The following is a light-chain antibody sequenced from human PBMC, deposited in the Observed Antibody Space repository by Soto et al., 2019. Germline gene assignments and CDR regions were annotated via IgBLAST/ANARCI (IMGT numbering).Light chain of an antibody. CDR2: AAS. Sequence: DIQMTQSPSSVSASVGDRVTITCRASQGIVSWLAWYQQKPGKAPKLLIYAASNLQSGVPLRFSGSGSGTDFTLTISSLQPEDFATYYCQQTTSFPLTLGGGTKVDIK. V-gene: IGKV1-12*01. CDR3: QQTTSFPLT. J-gene: IGKJ4*01. CDR1: QGIVSW.